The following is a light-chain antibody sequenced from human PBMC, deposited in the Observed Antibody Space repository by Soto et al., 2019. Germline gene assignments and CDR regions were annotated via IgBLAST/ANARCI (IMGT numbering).Light chain of an antibody. CDR1: SGHSSFL. CDR2: LEGSGNY. CDR3: ETWDRHTQV. V-gene: IGLV4-60*02. J-gene: IGLJ3*02. Sequence: QAVVTQSSSASASLGSSVKLTCTLSSGHSSFLIAWHQQQPGKAPRYLMRLEGSGNYNKGSGVPDRFSGSSSGADRYLTISNLQYEDEADYYCETWDRHTQVFGGGTKVTVL.